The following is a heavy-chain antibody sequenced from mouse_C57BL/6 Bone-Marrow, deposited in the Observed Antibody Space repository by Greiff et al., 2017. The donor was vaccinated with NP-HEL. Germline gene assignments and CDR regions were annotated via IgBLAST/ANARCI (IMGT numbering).Heavy chain of an antibody. J-gene: IGHJ4*01. CDR2: IRNKANNHAT. Sequence: EVQLVESGGGLVQPGGSMKLSCAASGFTFSDAWMDWVRQSPEKGLEWVAEIRNKANNHATSYAESVKGRFTISRDDSKSSVYLQMNSLRAQDTGIYYCTRGNYDYAMDYWGQGTSVTVSS. CDR1: GFTFSDAW. V-gene: IGHV6-6*01. D-gene: IGHD1-1*01. CDR3: TRGNYDYAMDY.